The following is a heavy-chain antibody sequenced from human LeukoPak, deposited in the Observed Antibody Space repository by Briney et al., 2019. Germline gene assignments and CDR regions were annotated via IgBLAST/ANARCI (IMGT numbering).Heavy chain of an antibody. CDR3: ARSGINSYGYSDY. V-gene: IGHV1-8*03. CDR1: GYTFSRCD. J-gene: IGHJ4*02. CDR2: MNPNRGDT. D-gene: IGHD5-18*01. Sequence: ASVKVSCKASGYTFSRCDINWVRQATGQGLEWMGWMNPNRGDTGYAQNFQGRVTITRNTSIGTAYMELSSLRSEDTAVYYCARSGINSYGYSDYWGQGTLVTVSS.